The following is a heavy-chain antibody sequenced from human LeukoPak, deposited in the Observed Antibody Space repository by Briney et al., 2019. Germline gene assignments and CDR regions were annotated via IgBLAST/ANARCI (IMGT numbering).Heavy chain of an antibody. Sequence: GGSLRLSCAASRFTFSSYGMNWVRQAPGKGLEWVSYIGTSGSTKYYADSVKGRFTISRDNAKNSLYLQMNSLRAEDTAVYYCATEPLKSSSSDFNCWGHGTLVTVSS. J-gene: IGHJ4*01. CDR2: IGTSGSTK. CDR1: RFTFSSYG. V-gene: IGHV3-48*04. CDR3: ATEPLKSSSSDFNC. D-gene: IGHD6-13*01.